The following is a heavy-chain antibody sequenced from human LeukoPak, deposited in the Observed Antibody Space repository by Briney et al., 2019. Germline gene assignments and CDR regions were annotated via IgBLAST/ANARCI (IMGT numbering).Heavy chain of an antibody. CDR2: INPNSGGT. Sequence: GASVKVSCKASGYTFTGYYMHWVRQAPGQGLEWMGWINPNSGGTNYAQKFQGRVTMTRDTSISTAYMELSRLRSDDTAVYYCAREGRYFPDGNWFDPWGQGTPVTVSS. CDR3: AREGRYFPDGNWFDP. V-gene: IGHV1-2*02. D-gene: IGHD3-9*01. CDR1: GYTFTGYY. J-gene: IGHJ5*02.